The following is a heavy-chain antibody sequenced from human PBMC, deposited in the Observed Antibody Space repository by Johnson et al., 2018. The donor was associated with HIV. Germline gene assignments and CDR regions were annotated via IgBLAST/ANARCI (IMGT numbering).Heavy chain of an antibody. CDR1: GFTFSSYA. J-gene: IGHJ3*02. CDR2: ISYGGSNK. V-gene: IGHV3-30*04. CDR3: ARDTPFGYCSSTSCYAGGAFDI. D-gene: IGHD2-2*01. Sequence: MQLVESGGGVVQPGRSLRLSCAASGFTFSSYAMHWVRQAPGKGLEWVAGISYGGSNKYYEDSVKGRFTISRDNSKNTLYLQMNSLRAEDTAVYYCARDTPFGYCSSTSCYAGGAFDIWGQGTMVTVSS.